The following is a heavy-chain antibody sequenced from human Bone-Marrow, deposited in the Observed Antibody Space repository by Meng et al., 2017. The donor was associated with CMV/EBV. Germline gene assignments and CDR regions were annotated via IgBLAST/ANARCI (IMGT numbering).Heavy chain of an antibody. CDR2: ISTSGSSI. V-gene: IGHV3-48*03. J-gene: IGHJ4*02. D-gene: IGHD3-3*01. Sequence: GESLKISCAAAGFGFSKFEMNWLRQAPGKGLEWISYISTSGSSIYYADSVEGRFTISRDNAKSSLYLEMTGLRGEDTAIYYCAREGPQASDFWSNYYKPLYYWGQGTLVTVSS. CDR1: GFGFSKFE. CDR3: AREGPQASDFWSNYYKPLYY.